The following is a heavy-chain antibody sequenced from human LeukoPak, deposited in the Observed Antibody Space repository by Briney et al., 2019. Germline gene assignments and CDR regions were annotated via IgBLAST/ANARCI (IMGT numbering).Heavy chain of an antibody. J-gene: IGHJ3*02. Sequence: VSVKVSCKASGYTFTNYAMNWVRQAPGQGLEWMGWINTNTGNPTYAQGFTGRFVFSLDTSVTTAYLQISSLKAEDTAVYYCARRDEGGAFDIWGQGTMVTVSS. CDR1: GYTFTNYA. CDR2: INTNTGNP. CDR3: ARRDEGGAFDI. V-gene: IGHV7-4-1*02.